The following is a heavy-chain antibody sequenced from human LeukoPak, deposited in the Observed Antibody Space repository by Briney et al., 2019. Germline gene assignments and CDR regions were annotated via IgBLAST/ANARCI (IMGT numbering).Heavy chain of an antibody. CDR1: GGSFSGYY. CDR2: INHGGST. Sequence: SETLSLTCAVYGGSFSGYYWSWIRQPPGKGLEWIGEINHGGSTNYNPSLKSRVTISVDTSKNQFSLKLSSVTAADTAVYYCARGTMAYDFWSGYHPYNWFDPWGQGTLVTVSS. V-gene: IGHV4-34*01. D-gene: IGHD3-3*01. CDR3: ARGTMAYDFWSGYHPYNWFDP. J-gene: IGHJ5*02.